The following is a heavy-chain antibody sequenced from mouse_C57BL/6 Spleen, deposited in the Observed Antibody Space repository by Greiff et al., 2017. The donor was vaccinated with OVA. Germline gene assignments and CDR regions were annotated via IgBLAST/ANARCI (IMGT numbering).Heavy chain of an antibody. J-gene: IGHJ1*03. V-gene: IGHV1-52*01. D-gene: IGHD1-1*01. CDR1: GYTFTSYW. CDR3: AKDYGSRGTEYFDV. CDR2: IDPSDSET. Sequence: QVQLQQSGAELVRPGSSVKLSCKASGYTFTSYWMHWVKQRPIQGLEWIGNIDPSDSETHYNQKFKDKATLTVDKSSSTAYMQLSSLTSEDSAVYYCAKDYGSRGTEYFDVWGTGTTVTVSS.